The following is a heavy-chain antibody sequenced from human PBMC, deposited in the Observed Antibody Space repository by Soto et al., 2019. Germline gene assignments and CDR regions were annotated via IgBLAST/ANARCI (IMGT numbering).Heavy chain of an antibody. Sequence: EVRLLESGGGLVQPGESLRLSCAASGFNFSTYGMTWVRQAPGRGLEWVSAIYPSGGEIYYAAAVMGRFIISRDDSRGSVSLQMDSLRGEDTATYSCVKGGWGDNWGPGTLVTVSS. CDR2: IYPSGGEI. D-gene: IGHD6-19*01. CDR3: VKGGWGDN. CDR1: GFNFSTYG. J-gene: IGHJ4*02. V-gene: IGHV3-23*01.